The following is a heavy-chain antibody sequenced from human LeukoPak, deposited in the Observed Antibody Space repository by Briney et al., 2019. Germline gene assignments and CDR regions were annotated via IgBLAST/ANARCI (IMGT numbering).Heavy chain of an antibody. V-gene: IGHV3-7*01. CDR3: ARMSTSSWYVCDF. J-gene: IGHJ4*02. D-gene: IGHD6-13*01. CDR1: GFTFSSYW. CDR2: IKQDGSEK. Sequence: GGSLRLSCAASGFTFSSYWMTWVRQAPGKGREGVANIKQDGSEKYYVDSVMGRFTISRDNAKNSLYLQMNSLRAEDTAVYYCARMSTSSWYVCDFWGQGTLVTVSS.